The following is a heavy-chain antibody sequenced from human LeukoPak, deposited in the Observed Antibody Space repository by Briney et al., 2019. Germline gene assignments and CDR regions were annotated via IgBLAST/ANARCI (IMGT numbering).Heavy chain of an antibody. CDR1: GFTFSSYA. V-gene: IGHV3-23*01. CDR3: AKDRATIFGVVLDYFDY. Sequence: GGALRLSCAASGFTFSSYAMSWVRQAPGKGLEWVSAISGSGGSTYYADSVKGRFTISRDNSKNTLYLQMNSLRAEDTAVYYCAKDRATIFGVVLDYFDYWGQGTLVTVSS. J-gene: IGHJ4*02. D-gene: IGHD3-3*01. CDR2: ISGSGGST.